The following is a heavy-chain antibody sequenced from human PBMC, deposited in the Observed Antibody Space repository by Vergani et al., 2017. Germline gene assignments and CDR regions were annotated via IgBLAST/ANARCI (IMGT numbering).Heavy chain of an antibody. D-gene: IGHD1-26*01. Sequence: QVHLVESGGGVVQPGRSLRLSCVVSGFTSSYYGMPWVRQAPGKGLEWVAVISYDGTQKYYADSVKGRFTISRDNSKSTLYLQMNSLRAEDTAVYYCARVGSPGYYYYYMDVWGKGTTVTVSS. CDR3: ARVGSPGYYYYYMDV. J-gene: IGHJ6*03. CDR1: GFTSSYYG. CDR2: ISYDGTQK. V-gene: IGHV3-30*03.